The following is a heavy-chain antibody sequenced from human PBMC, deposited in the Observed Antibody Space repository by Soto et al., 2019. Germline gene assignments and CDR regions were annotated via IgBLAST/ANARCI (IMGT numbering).Heavy chain of an antibody. J-gene: IGHJ5*02. D-gene: IGHD2-15*01. CDR1: GFTFSIYS. V-gene: IGHV3-48*01. Sequence: GGSLRLSCAASGFTFSIYSMNWFRQAPGKGLEWVSYISSSSSTIYYADSVKGRFTISRDNAKNSLYLQMNSLRAEDTAVYYCARWGYEYCSSGSCYWFDPWGQGTLVTVSS. CDR2: ISSSSSTI. CDR3: ARWGYEYCSSGSCYWFDP.